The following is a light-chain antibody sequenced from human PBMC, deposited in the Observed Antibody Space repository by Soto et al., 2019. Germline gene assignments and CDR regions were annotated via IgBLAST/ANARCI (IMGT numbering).Light chain of an antibody. CDR3: QQYGRSRWT. V-gene: IGKV1-5*01. CDR2: DAS. J-gene: IGKJ1*01. CDR1: QTISTW. Sequence: DCLPIPCLASQTISTWMAWYQQKPGKAPKLLVYDASTLQSGVASRFSGSGSGTEFTLIISGLQPDDSAVYYCQQYGRSRWTFGQVSIVDMK.